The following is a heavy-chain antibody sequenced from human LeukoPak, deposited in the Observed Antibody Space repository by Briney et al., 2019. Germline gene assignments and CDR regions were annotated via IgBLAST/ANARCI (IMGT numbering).Heavy chain of an antibody. D-gene: IGHD6-13*01. CDR2: INHSGST. CDR3: AFPSSSWPYYYYGMDV. CDR1: GGSFSGYY. Sequence: SEALSLTCAVYGGSFSGYYWSWIRQPPGKGLEWIGEINHSGSTNYNPSLKSRVTISVDTSKNQFSLKLSSVTAADTAVYYCAFPSSSWPYYYYGMDVWGQGTTVTVSS. J-gene: IGHJ6*02. V-gene: IGHV4-34*01.